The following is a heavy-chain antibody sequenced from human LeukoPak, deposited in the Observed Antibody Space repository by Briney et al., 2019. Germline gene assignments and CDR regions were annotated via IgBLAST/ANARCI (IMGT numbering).Heavy chain of an antibody. CDR3: AGSSSGRHYFDY. V-gene: IGHV4-59*01. CDR1: GGSISNYY. CDR2: IYNSGST. J-gene: IGHJ4*02. Sequence: SETLSLTCAVSGGSISNYYWSWIRQPPGKGLEWIGYIYNSGSTNYNPSLKSRVTISVDTSKNQFSLKLSSVTAADTAVYYCAGSSSGRHYFDYWGQGTLVTVSS. D-gene: IGHD6-19*01.